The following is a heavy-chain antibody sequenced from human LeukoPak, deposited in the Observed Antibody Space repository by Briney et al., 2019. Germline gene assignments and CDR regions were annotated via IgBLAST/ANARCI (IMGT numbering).Heavy chain of an antibody. J-gene: IGHJ5*02. CDR1: GFAFSSFG. D-gene: IGHD4-17*01. V-gene: IGHV3-33*01. CDR3: ARATVTRWFDP. Sequence: GRSLRLSCAASGFAFSSFGMYWVRQAPGKGLEWVAVIWYDGTNKYYADSVKGRFTISRDNSKNTLYLQMNSLRAEDTAVYYCARATVTRWFDPWGQGTLVTVSS. CDR2: IWYDGTNK.